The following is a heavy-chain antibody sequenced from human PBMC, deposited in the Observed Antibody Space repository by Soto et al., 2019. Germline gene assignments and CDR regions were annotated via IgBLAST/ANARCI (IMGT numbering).Heavy chain of an antibody. D-gene: IGHD2-2*01. Sequence: SETLSLTCTVSGGSISSYYWSWIRQPPGKGLEWIGYIYYSGSTNYNPSLKSRVTISVDTSKNQFSLKLSSVTAADTAVYYCVRGGYCSSTSCLESYYYYYGMDVWGQGTTVTVSS. V-gene: IGHV4-59*01. CDR1: GGSISSYY. CDR2: IYYSGST. J-gene: IGHJ6*02. CDR3: VRGGYCSSTSCLESYYYYYGMDV.